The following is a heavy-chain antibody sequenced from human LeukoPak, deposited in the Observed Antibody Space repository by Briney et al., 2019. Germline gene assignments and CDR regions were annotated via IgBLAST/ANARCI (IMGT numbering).Heavy chain of an antibody. Sequence: GGSLRLSCAASGFTFNTYSMNWVRQAPGKGLEWVSAISRSSDYIYYADSVKGRFTISRENSKNTLYLQMNSLRAEDTAVYYCAKDSAKKYDDYWGQGTLVTVSS. CDR1: GFTFNTYS. V-gene: IGHV3-21*04. D-gene: IGHD2/OR15-2a*01. J-gene: IGHJ4*02. CDR3: AKDSAKKYDDY. CDR2: ISRSSDYI.